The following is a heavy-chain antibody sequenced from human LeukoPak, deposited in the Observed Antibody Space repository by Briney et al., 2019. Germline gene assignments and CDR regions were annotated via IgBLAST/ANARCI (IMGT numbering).Heavy chain of an antibody. CDR2: TYFTGNT. CDR3: ASHLGRDVFDY. D-gene: IGHD3-16*01. J-gene: IGHJ4*02. V-gene: IGHV4-39*01. CDR1: VGSVSTSLHY. Sequence: PSETLSLPCTVSVGSVSTSLHYWGWIRQPPGQGLEWIGTTYFTGNTYYNPSLQSRVNISIDTSKNQFFLRLGSVTAADTAVYYCASHLGRDVFDYWGQGVLVSVSS.